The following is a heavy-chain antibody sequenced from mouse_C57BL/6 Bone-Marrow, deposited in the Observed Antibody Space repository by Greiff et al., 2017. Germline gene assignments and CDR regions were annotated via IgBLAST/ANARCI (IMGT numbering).Heavy chain of an antibody. CDR2: IDPSDSYT. D-gene: IGHD3-3*01. CDR3: ARLGSSLDV. CDR1: GYTFTSYW. Sequence: VQLQQSGAELVMPGASVKLSCKASGYTFTSYWMHWVKQRPGQGLEWIGEIDPSDSYTNYNQKFKGKSTLTVDKSSSTAYMQLSSLTSEDSAVYYCARLGSSLDVWGTGTTVTVSS. J-gene: IGHJ1*03. V-gene: IGHV1-69*01.